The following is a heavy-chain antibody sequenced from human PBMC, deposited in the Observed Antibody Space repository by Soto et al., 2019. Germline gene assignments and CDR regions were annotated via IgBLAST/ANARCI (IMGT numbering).Heavy chain of an antibody. CDR1: GFTFSSYS. CDR2: ISSSSSTI. J-gene: IGHJ3*02. D-gene: IGHD1-26*01. CDR3: ANIWDFLDRRDAFDI. Sequence: GGSLRLSCAASGFTFSSYSMNWVRQAPGKGLEWVSYISSSSSTIYYADSVKGRFTISRDNAKNSLYLQMNSLRDEDTAVYYCANIWDFLDRRDAFDIWGQGTMVTVSS. V-gene: IGHV3-48*02.